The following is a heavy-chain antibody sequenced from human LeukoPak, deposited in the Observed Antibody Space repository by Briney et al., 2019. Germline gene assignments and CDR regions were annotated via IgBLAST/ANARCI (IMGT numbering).Heavy chain of an antibody. V-gene: IGHV4-4*02. CDR1: GGSISSSNW. D-gene: IGHD3-10*01. Sequence: PSGTLSLTCAVSGGSISSSNWWSWVRQPPGKGLEWIGEIYHSGSTNYNPSLKSRVTISVDKSKNQFSLKLSSVAAADTAVYYCARLPNNPRGVIIIRAFDIWGRGTMVTVSS. CDR3: ARLPNNPRGVIIIRAFDI. CDR2: IYHSGST. J-gene: IGHJ3*02.